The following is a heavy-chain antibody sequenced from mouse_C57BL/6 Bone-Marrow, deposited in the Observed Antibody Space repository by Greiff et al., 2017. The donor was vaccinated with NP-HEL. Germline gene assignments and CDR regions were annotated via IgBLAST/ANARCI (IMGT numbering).Heavy chain of an antibody. D-gene: IGHD2-5*01. Sequence: PEQGLEWIGWIDPENGDTVYASKFQGKATITADTSSNTAYLQLSSLTSEDTAVYYCTTSDSSNYWYFDVWGTGTTVTVSS. CDR2: IDPENGDT. J-gene: IGHJ1*03. CDR3: TTSDSSNYWYFDV. V-gene: IGHV14-4*01.